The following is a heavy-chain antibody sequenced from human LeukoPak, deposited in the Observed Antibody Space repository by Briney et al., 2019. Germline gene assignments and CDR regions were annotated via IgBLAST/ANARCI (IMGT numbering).Heavy chain of an antibody. V-gene: IGHV3-30-3*01. J-gene: IGHJ4*02. D-gene: IGHD3-22*01. CDR2: ISYDGSNK. CDR1: GFTFSSYN. CDR3: VRDSGEIPNTYYYDSSGYLHY. Sequence: GGSLRLSCVASGFTFSSYNMHWVRQAPGKGLEWVAVISYDGSNKYYADSVKGRSTISRDNFKNTLYLQVNSLRPEDTAVYFCVRDSGEIPNTYYYDSSGYLHYWGPGTLVTVSS.